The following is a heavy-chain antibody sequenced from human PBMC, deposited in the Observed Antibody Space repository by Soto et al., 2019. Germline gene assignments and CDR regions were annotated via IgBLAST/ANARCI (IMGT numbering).Heavy chain of an antibody. CDR1: AGSISSYY. D-gene: IGHD3-10*01. CDR3: ARIIRTLAWDGVDV. CDR2: IYNSGST. V-gene: IGHV4-59*01. J-gene: IGHJ6*02. Sequence: QVQLQESGPGLVKASETLSLTCTVSAGSISSYYWGWIRQSPGKGLEWIGYIYNSGSTNYNPSLKSRLNMSVDTSKIQFSLKLSSVTAADTAVYYCARIIRTLAWDGVDVWGQGPRVTV.